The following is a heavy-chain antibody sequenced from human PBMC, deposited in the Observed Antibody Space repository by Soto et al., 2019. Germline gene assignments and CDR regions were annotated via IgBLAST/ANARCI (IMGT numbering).Heavy chain of an antibody. V-gene: IGHV3-23*01. CDR1: GFIFSSYA. J-gene: IGHJ4*02. Sequence: GGSLRLSCAASGFIFSSYAMSWVRQAPGKGLEWVSGISGSGGSTYYADSVKGRFTISRDNSKNTLSLQMNSLRAEDTAVYYCAKAHYYESSGYFYGEDYWGQGTLVTVSS. D-gene: IGHD3-22*01. CDR2: ISGSGGST. CDR3: AKAHYYESSGYFYGEDY.